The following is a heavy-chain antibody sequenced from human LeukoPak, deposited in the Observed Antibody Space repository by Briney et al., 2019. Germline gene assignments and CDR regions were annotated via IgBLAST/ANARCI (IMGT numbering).Heavy chain of an antibody. Sequence: PGGSLRLSCAASGFTFSDYYMNWIRQAPGKGLEWVSYISSSGSIIYYADSVKGRFTISRDNAKNSLYLQMNSLRAEDTALYYCAKDGLWEGPNWFDPWGQGTLVTVSS. CDR2: ISSSGSII. V-gene: IGHV3-11*01. J-gene: IGHJ5*02. CDR1: GFTFSDYY. D-gene: IGHD1-26*01. CDR3: AKDGLWEGPNWFDP.